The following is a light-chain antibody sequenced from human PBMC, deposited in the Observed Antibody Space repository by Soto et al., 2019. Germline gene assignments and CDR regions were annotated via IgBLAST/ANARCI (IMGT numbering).Light chain of an antibody. CDR1: SSEIGCYNY. Sequence: QSVLTQAASVFGSPGQTITISLPGSSSEIGCYNYVSWYQQHPGKAPKLLIFDVTNRPSGVSNRFSGSKSGNTASLTISGLQAEDDGDYYCSSYSRITTLEVFGAGTKVTVL. J-gene: IGLJ1*01. CDR2: DVT. V-gene: IGLV2-14*01. CDR3: SSYSRITTLEV.